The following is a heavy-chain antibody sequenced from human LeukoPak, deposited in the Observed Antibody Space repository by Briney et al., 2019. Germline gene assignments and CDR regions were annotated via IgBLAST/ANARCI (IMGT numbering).Heavy chain of an antibody. Sequence: SETLSLTCTVSGGSISSSSYYWGWIRQPPGKGLEWIGSIYYSGSTYYNPSLKSRVTISVDTSKDQFSLKLSSVTAADTAVYYCARRAVFLPKNRIAAAGRSFDYWGQGTLVTVSS. CDR1: GGSISSSSYY. V-gene: IGHV4-39*01. CDR3: ARRAVFLPKNRIAAAGRSFDY. D-gene: IGHD6-13*01. CDR2: IYYSGST. J-gene: IGHJ4*02.